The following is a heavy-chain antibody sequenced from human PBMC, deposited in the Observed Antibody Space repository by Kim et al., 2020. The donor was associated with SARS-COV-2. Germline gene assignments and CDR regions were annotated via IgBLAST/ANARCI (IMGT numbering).Heavy chain of an antibody. D-gene: IGHD6-6*01. J-gene: IGHJ6*02. V-gene: IGHV3-43*02. CDR1: GFTFDDYA. Sequence: GGSLRLSCAASGFTFDDYAMHWVRQAPGKGLEWVSLISGDGGSIYYADSVKGRFTISRDNSKNSLYLQMNSLRTEDTALYYCAKDRYFNIAARNYYGMDVWGQGTTVTVSS. CDR2: ISGDGGSI. CDR3: AKDRYFNIAARNYYGMDV.